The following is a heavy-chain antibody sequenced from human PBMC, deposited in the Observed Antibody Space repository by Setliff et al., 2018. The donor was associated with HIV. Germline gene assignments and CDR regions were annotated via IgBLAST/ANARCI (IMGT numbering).Heavy chain of an antibody. Sequence: SETLSLTCSVSGGAIINSYWTWIRQSPGMGLEWIGYIQASGNTNYNPSLRSRVTISIDTSKKQFSLKLGSVTAADTAVYYCATVTGGPGRDYWGQGTLVTVSS. CDR2: IQASGNT. CDR3: ATVTGGPGRDY. J-gene: IGHJ4*02. D-gene: IGHD6-19*01. V-gene: IGHV4-4*09. CDR1: GGAIINSY.